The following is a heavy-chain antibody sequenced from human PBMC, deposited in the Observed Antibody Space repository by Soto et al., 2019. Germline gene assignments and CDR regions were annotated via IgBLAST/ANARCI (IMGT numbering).Heavy chain of an antibody. CDR2: ISYDGSD. V-gene: IGHV3-33*05. D-gene: IGHD3-10*01. Sequence: QMQLVESGGGVVQPGRSLRLSCVASGFPFREFGMHWVRQAPGKGLEWVALISYDGSDYADSVKGRFTISRDDSRDTLFLHMDNLRPDDTGVYCCARRWNYSLDFWGQGTLVAVSS. CDR3: ARRWNYSLDF. CDR1: GFPFREFG. J-gene: IGHJ4*02.